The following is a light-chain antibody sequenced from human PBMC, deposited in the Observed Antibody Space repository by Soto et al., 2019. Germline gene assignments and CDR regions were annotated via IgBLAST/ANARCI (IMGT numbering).Light chain of an antibody. CDR1: SSNIGSNY. J-gene: IGLJ2*01. CDR3: ATWDDSLDGPV. Sequence: SVLTQPPSASGTPGQRVTISCSGSSSNIGSNYVYWYQQLPGTAPKLLIYTNDLRPSGVPDRFSASRSGTSASLAISGLQSEDEANFYCATWDDSLDGPVFGGGNKVTVL. CDR2: TND. V-gene: IGLV1-44*01.